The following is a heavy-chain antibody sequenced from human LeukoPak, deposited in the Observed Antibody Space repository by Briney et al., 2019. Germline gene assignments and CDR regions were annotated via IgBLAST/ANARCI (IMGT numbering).Heavy chain of an antibody. D-gene: IGHD6-13*01. CDR2: INPNSGGT. CDR3: ARDWEEGRSWYWYYFDY. J-gene: IGHJ4*02. CDR1: GYTFTGYY. V-gene: IGHV1-2*02. Sequence: ASVKVSCKASGYTFTGYYMHWVRQAPGQGLEWMGWINPNSGGTNYAQKFQGRVTMTRDTSISTAYMELIRLRSDDTAVYYCARDWEEGRSWYWYYFDYWGQGTLVTVSS.